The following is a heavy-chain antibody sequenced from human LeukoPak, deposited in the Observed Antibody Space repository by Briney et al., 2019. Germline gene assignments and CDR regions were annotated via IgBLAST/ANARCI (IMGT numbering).Heavy chain of an antibody. J-gene: IGHJ6*03. CDR2: ISSSGSTI. D-gene: IGHD3/OR15-3a*01. Sequence: GGSLRLSCVASGFTFIDYYLSWIRQAPGRGLEWLSYISSSGSTIYYGDSVKGRFTISRDNAKNSLYLQMDSLRAEDTAVYNCARLGIFGLLGGPPYHYFMDGWGKGTTVTVSS. V-gene: IGHV3-11*04. CDR3: ARLGIFGLLGGPPYHYFMDG. CDR1: GFTFIDYY.